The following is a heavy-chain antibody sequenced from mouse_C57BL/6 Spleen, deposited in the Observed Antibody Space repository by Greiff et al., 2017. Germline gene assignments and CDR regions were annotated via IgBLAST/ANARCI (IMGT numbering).Heavy chain of an antibody. Sequence: QVQLQQPGAELVKPGASVKMSCKASGYTFTSYWITWVKQRPGQGLEWIGDIYPGSGSTNYNEKFKSKATLTVDTSSSTAYMQRSSLTSEDAAVYCGAREEVVDGRSPFDYWGQGTTLTVSS. CDR3: AREEVVDGRSPFDY. CDR2: IYPGSGST. J-gene: IGHJ2*01. CDR1: GYTFTSYW. D-gene: IGHD1-1*01. V-gene: IGHV1-55*01.